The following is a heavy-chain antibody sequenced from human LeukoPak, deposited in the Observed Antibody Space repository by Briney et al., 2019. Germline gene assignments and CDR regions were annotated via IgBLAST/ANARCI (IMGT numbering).Heavy chain of an antibody. Sequence: PSQTLSLTCTVSGGSISSGSYYWSWIRQPAGKGLEWTGRIYTSGSTNYNPSLKSRVTISVDTSKNQFSLKLSSVTAADTAVYYCARDQYYDSSGLGIWGQGTMVTVSS. J-gene: IGHJ3*02. V-gene: IGHV4-61*02. D-gene: IGHD3-22*01. CDR3: ARDQYYDSSGLGI. CDR2: IYTSGST. CDR1: GGSISSGSYY.